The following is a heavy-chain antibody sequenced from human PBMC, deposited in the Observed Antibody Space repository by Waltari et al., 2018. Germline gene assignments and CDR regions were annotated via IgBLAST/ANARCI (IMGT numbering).Heavy chain of an antibody. Sequence: QVQLQESGPGLVKPSETLSLTCTVSGGSISSYYWSWIRQPPGKGLEWIGYIYYSGSTNYNPSLKRRVTISVDTSKNQFSLKLSSVTAADTAVYYCARGPQLLWFGESPRPEFDPWGQGTLVTVSS. CDR1: GGSISSYY. V-gene: IGHV4-59*01. D-gene: IGHD3-10*01. J-gene: IGHJ5*02. CDR2: IYYSGST. CDR3: ARGPQLLWFGESPRPEFDP.